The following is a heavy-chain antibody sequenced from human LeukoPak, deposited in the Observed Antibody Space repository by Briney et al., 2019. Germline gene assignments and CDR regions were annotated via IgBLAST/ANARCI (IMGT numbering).Heavy chain of an antibody. Sequence: PGGSLRLSCAASGFTFSSYGMHWVRQAPGKGLEWVAFIRYDGSNKYYADSVKGRFTISRDNSKNTLYLQMNSLRAEDTAVYYCAKGPLPMITFGGVIATGHFDYWGQGTLVTVSS. CDR1: GFTFSSYG. CDR2: IRYDGSNK. V-gene: IGHV3-30*02. D-gene: IGHD3-16*02. CDR3: AKGPLPMITFGGVIATGHFDY. J-gene: IGHJ4*02.